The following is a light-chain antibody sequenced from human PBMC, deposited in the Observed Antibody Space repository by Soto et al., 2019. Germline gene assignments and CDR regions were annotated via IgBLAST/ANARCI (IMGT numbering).Light chain of an antibody. CDR1: SGHSNYA. CDR2: LNSDGSH. V-gene: IGLV4-69*01. J-gene: IGLJ2*01. CDR3: QTWVSGIVV. Sequence: QPVLTQSPSASASLGASVKLTSTLSSGHSNYAIAWHQQQSDKGPRYLMKLNSDGSHSKGDGIPDRFSGSSSGAERYLTISSLQSEDEADYYCQTWVSGIVVFGGGTKVTVL.